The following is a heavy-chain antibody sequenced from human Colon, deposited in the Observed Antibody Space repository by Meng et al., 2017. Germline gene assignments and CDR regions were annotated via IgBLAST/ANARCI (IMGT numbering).Heavy chain of an antibody. CDR3: ARGEWFGEFDY. CDR2: ISAYNGNT. J-gene: IGHJ4*02. Sequence: ASVKVSCKASGHTFSRSGVNWVRQAPGQGREWMGWISAYNGNTKYAQTLQGRVTLTIDASTSTAYMDLRSLISDDTAVYYCARGEWFGEFDYWGQGTLVTVSS. D-gene: IGHD3-10*01. V-gene: IGHV1-18*01. CDR1: GHTFSRSG.